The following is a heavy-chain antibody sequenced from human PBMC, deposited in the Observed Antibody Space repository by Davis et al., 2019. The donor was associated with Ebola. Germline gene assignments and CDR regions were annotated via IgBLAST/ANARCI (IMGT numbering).Heavy chain of an antibody. J-gene: IGHJ4*02. CDR3: ARVRAPYYFDY. V-gene: IGHV3-23*01. CDR1: GFTFRSYV. CDR2: IRGSGGTT. Sequence: GESLKISCAASGFTFRSYVMSWVRQAPGKGLEWVSSIRGSGGTTYSSDSVKGRFTISRDNSKNTLYLQMNSLRAEDTAVYYCARVRAPYYFDYWGQGTLVTVSS.